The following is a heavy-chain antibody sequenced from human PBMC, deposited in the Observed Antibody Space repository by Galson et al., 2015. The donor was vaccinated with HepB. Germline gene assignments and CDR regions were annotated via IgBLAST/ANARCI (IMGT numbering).Heavy chain of an antibody. Sequence: SLRLSCAASGFTFATSGMHWVRQAPGEGLEWVAVTGHDDRYKGYADSVRGRFTISRDNSRNMLYLQMNSLRDEDTAVYYCVRDLNRGSNFDYWGQGTLVTVSS. V-gene: IGHV3-33*01. J-gene: IGHJ4*02. CDR3: VRDLNRGSNFDY. CDR1: GFTFATSG. CDR2: TGHDDRYK. D-gene: IGHD7-27*01.